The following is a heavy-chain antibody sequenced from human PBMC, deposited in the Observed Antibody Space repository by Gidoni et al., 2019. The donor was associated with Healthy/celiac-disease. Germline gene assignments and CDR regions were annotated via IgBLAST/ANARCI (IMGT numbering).Heavy chain of an antibody. CDR1: GGTFSSYA. CDR2: IIPIFGTA. J-gene: IGHJ6*02. V-gene: IGHV1-69*01. D-gene: IGHD6-19*01. Sequence: QVQLVQSGAEVQKPGSSVKVSCKASGGTFSSYAISWVRQAPGQGLEWMGGIIPIFGTANYAQKFQGRVTITADESTSTAYMELSSLRSEDTAVYYCAREDSSGWPPRLYYGMDVWGQGTTVTVSS. CDR3: AREDSSGWPPRLYYGMDV.